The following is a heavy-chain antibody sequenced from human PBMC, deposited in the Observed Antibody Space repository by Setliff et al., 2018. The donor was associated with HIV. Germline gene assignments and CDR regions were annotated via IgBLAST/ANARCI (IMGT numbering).Heavy chain of an antibody. CDR1: GGSISSGGYY. J-gene: IGHJ1*01. CDR3: ARGGYCSGGSCYYTEYFQH. Sequence: SETLSLTCTVSGGSISSGGYYWSWIRQHPGKGLEWIGYIYYSGSTYYNPSLKSRVTLSVDTSKNQFSLKLSSVTAADTAVCYCARGGYCSGGSCYYTEYFQHWGQGTLVTVSS. D-gene: IGHD2-15*01. V-gene: IGHV4-31*03. CDR2: IYYSGST.